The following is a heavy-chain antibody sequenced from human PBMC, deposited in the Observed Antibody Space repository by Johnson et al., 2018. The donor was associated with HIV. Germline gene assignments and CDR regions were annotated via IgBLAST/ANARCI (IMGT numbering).Heavy chain of an antibody. Sequence: QVQLVESGGGLVKPGGSLRLSCAASGFTFSDYYMSWIRQAPGKGLEWVSYISSSGSTIYYADSVKGRFSISRDNAQKSLWLRMNSLRAEDTAVYYCTRVSPYGGKSADAFDIWGQGTMVTVSS. CDR1: GFTFSDYY. D-gene: IGHD4-23*01. V-gene: IGHV3-11*01. CDR3: TRVSPYGGKSADAFDI. J-gene: IGHJ3*02. CDR2: ISSSGSTI.